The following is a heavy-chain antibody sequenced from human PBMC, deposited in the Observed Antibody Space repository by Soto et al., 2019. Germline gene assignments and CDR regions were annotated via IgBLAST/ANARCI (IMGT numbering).Heavy chain of an antibody. CDR3: ASGALDFDY. J-gene: IGHJ4*02. CDR2: ISAYNGHT. D-gene: IGHD3-16*01. CDR1: GYTFTYYA. Sequence: QVQLVQSGGEVKKPGASVKVSCKASGYTFTYYAVTWVRQAPGQGLEWMGWISAYNGHTKYAQNLQGRLTLTTDTSTNTAYMELRSLRSDDTAVYYCASGALDFDYWGQGTLVTVSS. V-gene: IGHV1-18*01.